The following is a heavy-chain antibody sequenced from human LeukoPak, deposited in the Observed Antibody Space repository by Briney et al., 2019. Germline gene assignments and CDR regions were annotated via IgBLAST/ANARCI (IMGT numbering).Heavy chain of an antibody. CDR1: GYTLTELS. CDR2: FDPEDGET. V-gene: IGHV1-24*01. CDR3: ATLTTHIVVVPAAIRRGCYYYGMDV. D-gene: IGHD2-2*02. J-gene: IGHJ6*02. Sequence: ASVKVSCKVSGYTLTELSMHWVRQAPGKGLEWMGGFDPEDGETIYAQKFQGRVTMTEDTSTDTAYMELSSLRSEDTAVYYCATLTTHIVVVPAAIRRGCYYYGMDVWGQGTTVTVSS.